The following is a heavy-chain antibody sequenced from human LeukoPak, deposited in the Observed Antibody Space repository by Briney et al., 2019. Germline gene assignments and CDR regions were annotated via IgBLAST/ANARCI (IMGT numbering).Heavy chain of an antibody. V-gene: IGHV3-48*02. Sequence: GGSLRLSCAASGFTFSSYGMNWVRQAPGKGPEWVTDISGNSDTTNYADSVKGRFTISRDTAKNSLYLQMNSLRDEDTAVYYCARDKYGDYVFDYWGQGTLVTVSS. CDR3: ARDKYGDYVFDY. J-gene: IGHJ4*02. CDR2: ISGNSDTT. D-gene: IGHD4-17*01. CDR1: GFTFSSYG.